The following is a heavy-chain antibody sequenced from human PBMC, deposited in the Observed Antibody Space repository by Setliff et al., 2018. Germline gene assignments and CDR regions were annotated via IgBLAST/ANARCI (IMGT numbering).Heavy chain of an antibody. J-gene: IGHJ4*02. V-gene: IGHV3-20*04. CDR2: INWNGGST. CDR3: ARWTARAVDY. Sequence: GGSLRLSCVVSGFIVSDKHMTWLRQAPGKGLEWVSGINWNGGSTGYADSVKGRFTISRDNAKNSLYLQMSSLRAEDTAVYYCARWTARAVDYWGQGTLVTVSS. D-gene: IGHD6-6*01. CDR1: GFIVSDKH.